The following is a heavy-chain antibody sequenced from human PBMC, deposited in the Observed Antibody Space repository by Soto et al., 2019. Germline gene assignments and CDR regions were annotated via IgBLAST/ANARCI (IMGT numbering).Heavy chain of an antibody. CDR1: GYTFTSYG. J-gene: IGHJ4*02. CDR2: ISAYNGNT. CDR3: ARDQDYGDYDDY. Sequence: QVQLVQSGAEVKKPGASVKVSCKASGYTFTSYGISWVRQAPGQGLEWMGWISAYNGNTNYAQKLQGRVTMTIDTSKSKAYMELRSLRSNDKAVYYWARDQDYGDYDDYWGQETLVTDSS. D-gene: IGHD4-17*01. V-gene: IGHV1-18*01.